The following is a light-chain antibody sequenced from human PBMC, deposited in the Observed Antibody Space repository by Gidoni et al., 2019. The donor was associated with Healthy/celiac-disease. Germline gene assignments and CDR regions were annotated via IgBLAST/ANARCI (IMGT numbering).Light chain of an antibody. CDR1: QGVSSY. CDR2: DAS. V-gene: IGKV3-11*01. CDR3: QQRSNWPPWT. Sequence: ESVLTQSPPTLSLSPGERATLACRASQGVSSYLAWYQQKPGQAPRLLIYDASNRATGIPARFSGSGSGTDFTLPISSLEPEDFAVYYCQQRSNWPPWTFGQGTKVEIK. J-gene: IGKJ1*01.